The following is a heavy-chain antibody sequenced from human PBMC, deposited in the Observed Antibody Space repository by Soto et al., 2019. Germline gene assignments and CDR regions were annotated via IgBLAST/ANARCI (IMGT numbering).Heavy chain of an antibody. CDR2: IYHSGTT. V-gene: IGHV4-30-2*01. CDR1: GYSISSGGYS. Sequence: SETLSLTCAVSGYSISSGGYSWSWIRQPPGKGLEWIGYIYHSGTTYYNPSLKSRVTMSLDKSKNQFSLNLSSVTAADTAMYYCARDQPRFGVHAFDILCPGTMVTVSS. J-gene: IGHJ3*02. CDR3: ARDQPRFGVHAFDI. D-gene: IGHD3-16*01.